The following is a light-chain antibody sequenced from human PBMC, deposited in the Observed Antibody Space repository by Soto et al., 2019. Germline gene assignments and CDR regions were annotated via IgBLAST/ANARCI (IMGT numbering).Light chain of an antibody. V-gene: IGKV3-20*01. CDR2: GAS. J-gene: IGKJ4*01. CDR1: QSVSSGY. Sequence: DIVLPQSPGTLSLSPGETAALSCRASQSVSSGYLAWYQQKVGQAPRLLIYGASTRATGIPDRFSGSGSGTDFTLTISRLETEDFAVFYCQQYGRLPLPVGGVTKV. CDR3: QQYGRLPLP.